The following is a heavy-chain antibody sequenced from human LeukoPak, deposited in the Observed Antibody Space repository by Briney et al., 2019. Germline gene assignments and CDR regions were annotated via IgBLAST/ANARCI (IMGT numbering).Heavy chain of an antibody. CDR2: IIPIFGIA. D-gene: IGHD6-6*01. CDR1: GGTFSSYA. CDR3: ASQYSSSGDYYYYGMGV. J-gene: IGHJ6*02. Sequence: EASVKVSCKASGGTFSSYAISWVRQAPGQGLEWMGRIIPIFGIANYAQKFQGRVTIIADKSTSTAYMELSSLRSEDTAVYYCASQYSSSGDYYYYGMGVWGQGTTVTVSS. V-gene: IGHV1-69*04.